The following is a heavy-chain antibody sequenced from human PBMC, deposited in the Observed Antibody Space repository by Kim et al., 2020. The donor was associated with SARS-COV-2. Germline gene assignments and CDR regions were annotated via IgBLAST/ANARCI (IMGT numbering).Heavy chain of an antibody. CDR3: ARLCYDYVWGSYRCLDY. J-gene: IGHJ4*02. D-gene: IGHD3-16*02. V-gene: IGHV4-61*07. Sequence: LKSRVTIAVNTSKNQFSLKLSSVTAADTAVYYCARLCYDYVWGSYRCLDYWGQGTLVTVSS.